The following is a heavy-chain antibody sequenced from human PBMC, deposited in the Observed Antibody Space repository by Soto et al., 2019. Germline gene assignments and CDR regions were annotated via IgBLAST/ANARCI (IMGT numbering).Heavy chain of an antibody. J-gene: IGHJ6*02. D-gene: IGHD4-17*01. CDR2: FFSDAER. CDR3: ARMDGDYNYYGLDV. Sequence: QVTLKESGPVLVKPTETLTLTCSVSGFSLTNGRMGVSWIRQPPGTALEWLAHFFSDAERSYSTSMQSRLNMYKDSSGSQVVLTRTNMAPADTATYFCARMDGDYNYYGLDVWGHGIAVTVSS. V-gene: IGHV2-26*01. CDR1: GFSLTNGRMG.